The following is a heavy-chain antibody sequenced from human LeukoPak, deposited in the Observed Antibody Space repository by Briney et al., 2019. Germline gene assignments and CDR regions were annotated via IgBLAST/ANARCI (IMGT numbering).Heavy chain of an antibody. CDR1: GFTFSNYW. CDR2: VNTDGSEK. CDR3: GRESSSSVTLDY. J-gene: IGHJ4*02. Sequence: GGSLRLSCATTGFTFSNYWMNWVRQAPGKGLEWVAIVNTDGSEKHYVDSVRGRFTISRDNAKNTLYLQMNSLTVEDTAVYYCGRESSSSVTLDYWGQGTLVTVSS. D-gene: IGHD6-6*01. V-gene: IGHV3-7*01.